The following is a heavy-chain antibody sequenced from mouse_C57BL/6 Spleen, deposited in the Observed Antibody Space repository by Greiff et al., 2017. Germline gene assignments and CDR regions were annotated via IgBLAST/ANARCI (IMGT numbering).Heavy chain of an antibody. D-gene: IGHD4-1*01. V-gene: IGHV5-6*01. CDR1: GFTFSSYG. CDR2: ISSGGSYT. CDR3: ARLTGTGPFAY. Sequence: VQLKESGGDLVKPGGSLKLSCAASGFTFSSYGMSWVRQTPDKRLEWVATISSGGSYTYYPDSVKGRFTISRDNAKNTLYLQMSSLKSEDTAMYYCARLTGTGPFAYWGQGTLVTVSA. J-gene: IGHJ3*01.